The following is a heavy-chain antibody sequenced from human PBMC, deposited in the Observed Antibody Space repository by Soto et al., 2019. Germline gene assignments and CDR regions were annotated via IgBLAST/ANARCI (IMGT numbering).Heavy chain of an antibody. Sequence: QVQLVESGGGVVQPGRSLRLSCAASGFTFSSYAMHWVRQAPGKGLEWVAVISYDGSNKYYADSVKGRFTISRDNSKNTLYLQMNSLRTEDTAVYYCARDSTTHYAFDIWGQGTMVTVSS. V-gene: IGHV3-30-3*01. J-gene: IGHJ3*02. CDR3: ARDSTTHYAFDI. D-gene: IGHD1-26*01. CDR1: GFTFSSYA. CDR2: ISYDGSNK.